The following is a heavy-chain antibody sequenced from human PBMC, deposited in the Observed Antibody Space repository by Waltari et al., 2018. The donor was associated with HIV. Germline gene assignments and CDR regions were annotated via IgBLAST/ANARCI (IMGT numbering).Heavy chain of an antibody. CDR3: ARTNYGGDSLSFDY. J-gene: IGHJ4*02. CDR2: ISASNGDT. Sequence: QVPLVQSGDEVKQPGASVKVSCKASGYTLSDYGISWVRQAPGQGLEWMGWISASNGDTNYAQKFQGRVTLTTGTSTNTGYMDLRNLGFDDTAVYFCARTNYGGDSLSFDYWGQGTVITVSS. CDR1: GYTLSDYG. V-gene: IGHV1-18*01. D-gene: IGHD2-21*02.